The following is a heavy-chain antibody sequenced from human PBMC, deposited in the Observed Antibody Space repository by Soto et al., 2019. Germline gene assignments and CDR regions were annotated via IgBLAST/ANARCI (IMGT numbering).Heavy chain of an antibody. J-gene: IGHJ4*02. CDR1: GFTFSSYA. Sequence: SLRLSCAASGFTFSSYAMSWVRQAPGKGLEWVSAISGSGGSTYYADSVKGRFTISRDNSKNTLYLQMNSLRAEDTAVYYCAKDSRTYYYDSSGFDFDYWGQGTLVTVS. D-gene: IGHD3-22*01. V-gene: IGHV3-23*01. CDR3: AKDSRTYYYDSSGFDFDY. CDR2: ISGSGGST.